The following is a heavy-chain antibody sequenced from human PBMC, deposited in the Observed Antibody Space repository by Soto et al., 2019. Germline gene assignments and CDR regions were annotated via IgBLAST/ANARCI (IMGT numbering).Heavy chain of an antibody. Sequence: SETLSLTCTVSGGSISSYYWSWIRQPPGKGLEWIGYIYYSGSTNYNPSLKSRVTISVDTSKNQFSLKLSSVTAADTAVYYCATTLGALGWNDYMDVWGKGTTVTVSS. J-gene: IGHJ6*03. V-gene: IGHV4-59*01. CDR1: GGSISSYY. CDR3: ATTLGALGWNDYMDV. CDR2: IYYSGST. D-gene: IGHD1-1*01.